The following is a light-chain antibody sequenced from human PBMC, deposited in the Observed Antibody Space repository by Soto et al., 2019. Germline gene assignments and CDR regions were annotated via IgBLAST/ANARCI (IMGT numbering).Light chain of an antibody. CDR3: QQYGSSPT. CDR2: GAS. CDR1: QSDSSSY. Sequence: EIVLTQSPGTLSLSPGERATLSCRASQSDSSSYLAWYQQKPGQAPRLLIYGASSRATGIPDRFSGSGSGTDFTLTISRLVPEDFAVYYYQQYGSSPTFGQGTRLEIK. V-gene: IGKV3-20*01. J-gene: IGKJ5*01.